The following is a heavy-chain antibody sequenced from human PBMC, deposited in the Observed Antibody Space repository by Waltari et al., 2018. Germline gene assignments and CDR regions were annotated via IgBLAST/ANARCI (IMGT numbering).Heavy chain of an antibody. D-gene: IGHD3-3*01. CDR2: MSSSSSYI. CDR1: GFTFSRYS. J-gene: IGHJ4*02. V-gene: IGHV3-21*03. Sequence: EVQLVESGGGLVKPGGSLRLSCAASGFTFSRYSMNWVSQAPGKGLEWVSSMSSSSSYIYYADSVKGRFTISRDNAKNSLYLQMNSLRAEDTAVYYCARDPSGITIFGVVPYFDYWGQGTLVTVSS. CDR3: ARDPSGITIFGVVPYFDY.